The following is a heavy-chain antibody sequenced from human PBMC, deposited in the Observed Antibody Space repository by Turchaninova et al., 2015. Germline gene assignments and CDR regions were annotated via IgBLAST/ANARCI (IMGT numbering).Heavy chain of an antibody. Sequence: EVQLVESGGGLIKPGESLRLSCAASGFTFRSAWMIWVRQAPGMGLECVGRIKSKAVGETTDYAAPVKGRFTISRDDSRSTLYLQMNTLGTEDTAVYYCTADVPGGGYPLDFWGQGIEVTVSS. CDR2: IKSKAVGETT. CDR3: TADVPGGGYPLDF. CDR1: GFTFRSAW. V-gene: IGHV3-15*01. D-gene: IGHD1-26*01. J-gene: IGHJ4*02.